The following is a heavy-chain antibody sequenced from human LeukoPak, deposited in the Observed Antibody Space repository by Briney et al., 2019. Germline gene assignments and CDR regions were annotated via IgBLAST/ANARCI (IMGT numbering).Heavy chain of an antibody. V-gene: IGHV3-30-3*01. Sequence: GGSLRLSCAASGFTFSSYAMHWVRQAPGKGLEWVAVISYDGSNKYYADSVKGRFTISRDNAKNSLYLQMNSLRAEDTAVYYCTGGYSSGWFLSFYYYGMDVWGQGTTVTVSS. D-gene: IGHD6-19*01. CDR1: GFTFSSYA. CDR3: TGGYSSGWFLSFYYYGMDV. CDR2: ISYDGSNK. J-gene: IGHJ6*02.